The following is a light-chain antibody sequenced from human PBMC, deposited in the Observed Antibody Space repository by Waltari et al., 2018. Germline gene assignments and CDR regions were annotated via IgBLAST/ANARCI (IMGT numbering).Light chain of an antibody. Sequence: SYELTQPPSVPVSPGQTARITCSGDALPKKYAYWYQQKPGQAPVLVIYKDSERPSGIPERFSGSSSGTTVTLTISGVQAEDEADYYCQSADSSGTVVFGGGTKLTVL. CDR3: QSADSSGTVV. V-gene: IGLV3-25*03. CDR2: KDS. CDR1: ALPKKY. J-gene: IGLJ2*01.